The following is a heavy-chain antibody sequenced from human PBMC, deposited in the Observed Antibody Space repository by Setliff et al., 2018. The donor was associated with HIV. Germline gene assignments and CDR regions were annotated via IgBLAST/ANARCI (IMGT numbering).Heavy chain of an antibody. CDR3: AREGPHGSSSWWGGHNWFDP. CDR2: IYYSGST. Sequence: SETLSLTCTVSGLSMSTTSYYWGWIRQTPGKGLEWIGSIYYSGSTYYNPSLTSRVTISVDTSNNKFTLRLTSVTAADTAVYYCAREGPHGSSSWWGGHNWFDPWGQGTLVTVSS. D-gene: IGHD6-13*01. J-gene: IGHJ5*02. V-gene: IGHV4-39*06. CDR1: GLSMSTTSYY.